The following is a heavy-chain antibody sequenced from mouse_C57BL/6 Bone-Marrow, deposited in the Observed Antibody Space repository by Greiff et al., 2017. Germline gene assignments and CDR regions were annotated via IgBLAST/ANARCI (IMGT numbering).Heavy chain of an antibody. J-gene: IGHJ2*01. V-gene: IGHV1-52*01. Sequence: VQLQQPGAELVRPGSSVKLSCKASGYTFTSYWMHWVKQRPIQGLEWIGNIDPSDSETHYNQKFKDKATLTVDNSSSTAYMQLSSLTSEDSAVYYCARRGSFDYWGQGTTLTVSS. CDR2: IDPSDSET. CDR3: ARRGSFDY. CDR1: GYTFTSYW.